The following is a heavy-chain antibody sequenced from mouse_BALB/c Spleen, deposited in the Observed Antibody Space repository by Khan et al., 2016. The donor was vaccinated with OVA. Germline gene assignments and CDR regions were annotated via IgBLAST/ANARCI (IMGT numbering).Heavy chain of an antibody. V-gene: IGHV9-1*02. CDR1: GYTFTNYG. CDR2: INTYTGEP. J-gene: IGHJ1*01. CDR3: ARISSYWYTDV. D-gene: IGHD6-2*01. Sequence: QIQLVQSGPELKKPGETVKISCKVSGYTFTNYGMNWVKQAPGKGLKWMGWINTYTGEPTYADDFKGRFVFSLETPASTAYLQISNLKYEDMTTXFCARISSYWYTDVWGAGTTVTVSS.